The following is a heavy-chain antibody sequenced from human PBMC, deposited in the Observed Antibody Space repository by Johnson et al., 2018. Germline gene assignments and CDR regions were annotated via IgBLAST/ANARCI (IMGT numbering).Heavy chain of an antibody. D-gene: IGHD3-9*01. J-gene: IGHJ3*02. V-gene: IGHV3-73*02. Sequence: VQLQESGGGLVQPGGSLTLSCEASGFRFSDSDIHWVRQASGKGLEWVGRIRSKVNNYATASPTSVEGRFTVSRDDSKNAAYLQRKSLKIEDTAVYYCTRRGPFDFMYDPYDRWGQGTMVTVSS. CDR1: GFRFSDSD. CDR2: IRSKVNNYAT. CDR3: TRRGPFDFMYDPYDR.